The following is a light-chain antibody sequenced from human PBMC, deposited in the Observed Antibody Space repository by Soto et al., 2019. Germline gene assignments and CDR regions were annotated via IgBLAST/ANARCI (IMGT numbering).Light chain of an antibody. CDR2: DTS. J-gene: IGLJ2*01. Sequence: QAVVTQEPSLTVSQGGTVTLTCGSSTGAVTSGHYPYWFQQKPGQAPRTLIYDTSNKHSWTPARFSGSLLGGKAALTLSGAQPEDEAEYYCLLSYSGAQAVFGGGTKVTVL. V-gene: IGLV7-46*01. CDR3: LLSYSGAQAV. CDR1: TGAVTSGHY.